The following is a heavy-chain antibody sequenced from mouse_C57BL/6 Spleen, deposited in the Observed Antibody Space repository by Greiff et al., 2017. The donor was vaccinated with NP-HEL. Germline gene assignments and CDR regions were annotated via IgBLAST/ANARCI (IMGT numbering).Heavy chain of an antibody. CDR2: ISYDGSN. CDR3: ARDYDDPSAAMDY. CDR1: GYSITSGYY. V-gene: IGHV3-6*01. D-gene: IGHD2-4*01. Sequence: ESGPGLVKPSQSLSLTCSVTGYSITSGYYWNWIRQFPGNKLEWMGYISYDGSNNYNPSLKNRISITRDPSKNQFFLKLNSVTTEDTAAYYCARDYDDPSAAMDYWGQGTSVTVSS. J-gene: IGHJ4*01.